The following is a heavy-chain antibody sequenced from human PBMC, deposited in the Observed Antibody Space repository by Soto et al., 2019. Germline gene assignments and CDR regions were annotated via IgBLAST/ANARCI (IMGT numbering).Heavy chain of an antibody. J-gene: IGHJ4*01. Sequence: GGSLRLSCAASGFSISSYYLSWVRQAPGKGLEWVSTIYAAGSTNYADSVKRQSTITKDNSRNTVYLQMNRLRADDTAVYFCARGRGIGNSYFFDYWGHGALVTVSS. CDR2: IYAAGST. CDR1: GFSISSYY. CDR3: ARGRGIGNSYFFDY. V-gene: IGHV3-53*01. D-gene: IGHD1-7*01.